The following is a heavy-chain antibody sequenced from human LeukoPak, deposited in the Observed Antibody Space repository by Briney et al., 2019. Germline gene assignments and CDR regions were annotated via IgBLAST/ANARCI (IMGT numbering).Heavy chain of an antibody. CDR2: ISGSGGST. V-gene: IGHV3-23*01. CDR3: ARDIRRRVGFRGSGNWFDP. D-gene: IGHD1-26*01. Sequence: GGSLRLSCAASGFTFSSYAMSWVRQAPGKGLEWVSAISGSGGSTYYADSVKGRFTISRDNSKNTLYLQMNSLRAEDTAVYYCARDIRRRVGFRGSGNWFDPWGQGTLVTVSS. J-gene: IGHJ5*02. CDR1: GFTFSSYA.